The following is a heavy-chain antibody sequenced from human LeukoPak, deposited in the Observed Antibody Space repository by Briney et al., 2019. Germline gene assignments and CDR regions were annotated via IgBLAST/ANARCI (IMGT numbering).Heavy chain of an antibody. V-gene: IGHV4-39*07. CDR3: ARWSSDWENNYFDP. J-gene: IGHJ5*02. CDR1: GGSINSGGYS. D-gene: IGHD6-19*01. CDR2: IYYGGTT. Sequence: SETLSLTCTVSGGSINSGGYSWGWIRQPPGNRLEWIASIYYGGTTQYNPSLKSRATISIDTSNNRFSLRLTSATAADTAVYYCARWSSDWENNYFDPWGQGILVTVSS.